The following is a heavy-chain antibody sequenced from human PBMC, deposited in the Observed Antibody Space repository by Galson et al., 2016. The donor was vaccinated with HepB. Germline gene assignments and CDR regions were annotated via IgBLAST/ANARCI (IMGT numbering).Heavy chain of an antibody. J-gene: IGHJ4*02. Sequence: SLRLSCAASGFTFSSYAMHWVRQAPGKGLEWVAVISYDGSNKYYADSVKGRFTISRDNSKNTLYLQMNSLIAEDTAVYYCARDRVYYYGSGTSEYFDYWGQGTLVTVSS. D-gene: IGHD3-10*01. CDR2: ISYDGSNK. CDR1: GFTFSSYA. V-gene: IGHV3-30-3*01. CDR3: ARDRVYYYGSGTSEYFDY.